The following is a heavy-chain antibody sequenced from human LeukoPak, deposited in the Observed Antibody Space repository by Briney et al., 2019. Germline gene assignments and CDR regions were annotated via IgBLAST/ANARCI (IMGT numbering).Heavy chain of an antibody. V-gene: IGHV3-48*03. CDR3: ARAPLVLQYRWWFDP. CDR2: ISGSGDTI. J-gene: IGHJ5*02. D-gene: IGHD5-24*01. CDR1: GFTFSRYE. Sequence: GGSLRLSCAASGFTFSRYEMNWVRQAPGKGLEWISYISGSGDTIYYADSVKGRFTISRDNAKNSLYLQINSLRAEDTAVYHCARAPLVLQYRWWFDPWGQGTLVTVSS.